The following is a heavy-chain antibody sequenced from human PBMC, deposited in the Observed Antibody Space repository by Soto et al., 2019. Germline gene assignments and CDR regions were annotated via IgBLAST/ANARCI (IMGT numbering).Heavy chain of an antibody. CDR1: GYTFTSYY. CDR3: ARDLILGYYDSSGYYPPWTLDY. D-gene: IGHD3-22*01. Sequence: ASVKVSFKASGYTFTSYYMHWLRQAPGQGLEWMGIINPSGGSTSYAQKFQGRVTMTRDTSTSTVYMELSSLRSEDTAVYYCARDLILGYYDSSGYYPPWTLDYWGQGTLVTVSS. V-gene: IGHV1-46*01. CDR2: INPSGGST. J-gene: IGHJ4*02.